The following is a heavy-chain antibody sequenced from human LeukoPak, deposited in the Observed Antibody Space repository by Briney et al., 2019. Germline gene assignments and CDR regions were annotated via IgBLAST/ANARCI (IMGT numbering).Heavy chain of an antibody. CDR3: VKEGGSSGWYYFDD. J-gene: IGHJ4*02. Sequence: GRSLRLXCTASGFTFDDYAMHWVRQGPGKGLEWVAGISWNSVSIGYGGSVKGRFTISRDNAKNSLFLQMTSLREEDTALYYCVKEGGSSGWYYFDDWGQGNLVTVSS. CDR1: GFTFDDYA. D-gene: IGHD6-19*01. V-gene: IGHV3-9*01. CDR2: ISWNSVSI.